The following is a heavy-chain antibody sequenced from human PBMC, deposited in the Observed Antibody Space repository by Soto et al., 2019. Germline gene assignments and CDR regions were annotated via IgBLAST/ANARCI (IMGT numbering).Heavy chain of an antibody. Sequence: EVQLVESEGGLVQPGGSLRLSCAASGFTFSGYWMIWVRQAPGKGLEWVANIKQDGSEQFYVDSVKGRFTISRDNAKNSLYLQINSLRAEDTAVYYCAREAVWGQGTTVTVSS. CDR3: AREAV. CDR1: GFTFSGYW. V-gene: IGHV3-7*05. CDR2: IKQDGSEQ. J-gene: IGHJ6*02.